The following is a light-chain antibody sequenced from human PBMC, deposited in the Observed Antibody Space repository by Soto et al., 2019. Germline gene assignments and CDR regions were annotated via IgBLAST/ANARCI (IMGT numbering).Light chain of an antibody. Sequence: DIQMTQSPSTLSAXVGXRVTITCRASQSISSWLAWYQQKPGKAPKLLIYDASSLESGVPSRFSGSGSGTEFTLTISSLQPDDFATYYCQQYNSYLWTFGQGTKVE. CDR2: DAS. V-gene: IGKV1-5*01. CDR1: QSISSW. CDR3: QQYNSYLWT. J-gene: IGKJ1*01.